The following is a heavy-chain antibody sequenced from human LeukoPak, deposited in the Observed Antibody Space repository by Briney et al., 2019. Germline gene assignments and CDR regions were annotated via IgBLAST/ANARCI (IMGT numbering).Heavy chain of an antibody. Sequence: GGSLRLSCAASGFTFSSYDMHWVRQATGKGLEWVSAIGTAGDTYYPGSVKGRFTISRENAKNSLYFQMNSLRAEDTAVYYCARAVSGSYNDYWGQGTLVTVSS. V-gene: IGHV3-13*01. CDR2: IGTAGDT. CDR1: GFTFSSYD. D-gene: IGHD1-26*01. J-gene: IGHJ4*02. CDR3: ARAVSGSYNDY.